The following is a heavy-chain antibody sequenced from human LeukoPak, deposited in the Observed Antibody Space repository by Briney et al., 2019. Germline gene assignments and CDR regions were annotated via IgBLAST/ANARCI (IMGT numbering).Heavy chain of an antibody. CDR2: INPNSGGT. Sequence: GASVKVSCKASGYTFTGYYMHWVRQAPGQGLEWMGWINPNSGGTNYAQKFQGRVTMTRDTSISTAYMELSRLRSDDTAVYYCARESTPTPNYYYYYIDVWGKGTTVIVSS. D-gene: IGHD4-23*01. CDR1: GYTFTGYY. CDR3: ARESTPTPNYYYYYIDV. J-gene: IGHJ6*03. V-gene: IGHV1-2*02.